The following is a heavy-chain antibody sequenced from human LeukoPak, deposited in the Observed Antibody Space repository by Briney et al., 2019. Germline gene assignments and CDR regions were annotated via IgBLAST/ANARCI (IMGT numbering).Heavy chain of an antibody. CDR3: AKERSWSSGWYYYYYGMDV. D-gene: IGHD6-19*01. Sequence: QPGGSLRLSCAASGFTFSSYGMHWVRQAPGKGLEWVAVISYDGSNKYYADSVKGRFTISRDNSKNTLYLQMNSLRAEDTAVYYCAKERSWSSGWYYYYYGMDVWGQGTTVTVSS. CDR1: GFTFSSYG. V-gene: IGHV3-30*18. CDR2: ISYDGSNK. J-gene: IGHJ6*02.